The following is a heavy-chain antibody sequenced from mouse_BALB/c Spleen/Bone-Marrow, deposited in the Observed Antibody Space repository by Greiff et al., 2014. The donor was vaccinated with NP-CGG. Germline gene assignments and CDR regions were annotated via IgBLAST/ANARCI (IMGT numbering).Heavy chain of an antibody. CDR1: GYSFTSYW. CDR2: ISPSNGRS. V-gene: IGHV1S81*02. D-gene: IGHD2-12*01. Sequence: QVQLQQSRAELVKPEASVKLSCKASGYSFTSYWMHWVEQRPGQGLEWIGEISPSNGRSNYNEKFKSKATLTVDKSSSTAYMQLSGLTSEDSAVYYCTRSELRRGGYALDYWGLGTSVTVSS. J-gene: IGHJ4*01. CDR3: TRSELRRGGYALDY.